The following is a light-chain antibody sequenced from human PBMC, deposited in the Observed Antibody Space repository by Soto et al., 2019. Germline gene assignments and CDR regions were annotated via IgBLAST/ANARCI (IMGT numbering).Light chain of an antibody. V-gene: IGKV1-5*03. CDR1: QSISTW. CDR3: QQYETYCT. J-gene: IGKJ2*02. Sequence: DIQMTQSPSTLSASVGDRVSITCRASQSISTWLAWYQQKPGKAPKLLIYKASSVESGVPSRFSGSGSGTEFTLTISSLQPDDCATYYCQQYETYCTFGQGTKLEIK. CDR2: KAS.